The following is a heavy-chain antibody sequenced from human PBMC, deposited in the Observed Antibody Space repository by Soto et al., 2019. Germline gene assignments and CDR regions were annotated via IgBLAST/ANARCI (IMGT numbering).Heavy chain of an antibody. J-gene: IGHJ5*02. CDR3: ARTKVNNWFDP. CDR1: GYTFTSYG. CDR2: ISAYNGNT. V-gene: IGHV1-18*04. Sequence: ASVNVSCKASGYTFTSYGISWVRQAPGQGLELMGWISAYNGNTNYAQKLQGRVTMTTXXXXXXAXMXLRXXXSDDTAVYYCARTKVNNWFDPWGQGTLVTVSS.